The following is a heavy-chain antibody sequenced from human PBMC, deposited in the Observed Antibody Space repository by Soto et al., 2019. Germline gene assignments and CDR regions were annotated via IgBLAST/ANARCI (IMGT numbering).Heavy chain of an antibody. V-gene: IGHV1-18*01. J-gene: IGHJ4*02. CDR3: ARDHFDYIWGSYPPPFDY. CDR1: GYTFTSYG. CDR2: IRAYNGNT. Sequence: QVQLVQSGAEVKKPGASVKVSCKASGYTFTSYGSSWVRQAPGQGLEWMGWIRAYNGNTNYAQKLQGRVTMTTDTATSTVYMELRILRFDDTTVYYCARDHFDYIWGSYPPPFDYWGQGTLVTVSS. D-gene: IGHD3-16*02.